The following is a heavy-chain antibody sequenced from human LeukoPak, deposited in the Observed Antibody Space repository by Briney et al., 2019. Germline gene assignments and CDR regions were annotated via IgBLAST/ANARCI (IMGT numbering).Heavy chain of an antibody. CDR3: ASTFYGSGIYYFGH. CDR2: ISYDGSNK. D-gene: IGHD3-10*01. V-gene: IGHV3-30*03. J-gene: IGHJ4*02. CDR1: GFTFSSYG. Sequence: GRSLRLSCAASGFTFSSYGMHWVRQAPGKGLEWVAVISYDGSNKYYADSVKGRFTISRDNSKNTLYLQMNSLRAEDTAVYYCASTFYGSGIYYFGHWGQGTLVTVSS.